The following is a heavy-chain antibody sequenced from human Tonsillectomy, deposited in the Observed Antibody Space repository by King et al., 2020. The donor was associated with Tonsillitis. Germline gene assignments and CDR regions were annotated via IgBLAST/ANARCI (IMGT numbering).Heavy chain of an antibody. Sequence: VQLVESGGGLVKPGGSLRLSCAASGFTFTNAWMGWVRQAPGMGLEWVGRIKSNADGGTTDYAAPVKGRFTISRDDSKNTLYLQMNSLKIEDTAVYYCTSYYYDISGSPRCFDYWGQGTLVSVSS. CDR3: TSYYYDISGSPRCFDY. D-gene: IGHD3-22*01. CDR1: GFTFTNAW. V-gene: IGHV3-15*01. CDR2: IKSNADGGTT. J-gene: IGHJ4*02.